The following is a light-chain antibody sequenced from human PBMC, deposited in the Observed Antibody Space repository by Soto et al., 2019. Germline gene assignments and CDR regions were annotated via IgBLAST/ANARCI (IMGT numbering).Light chain of an antibody. J-gene: IGLJ1*01. CDR3: YSYTTSSTYV. CDR2: HVS. CDR1: SSDVGAYNY. Sequence: QSVLTQPASASGSPGQSITISCTGTSSDVGAYNYVSWYQQHPAKIPKLMIYHVSNRPSGVSDRFSGSKSGNTASLTISGLQAEDEADYYCYSYTTSSTYVFGTGTKVTVL. V-gene: IGLV2-14*01.